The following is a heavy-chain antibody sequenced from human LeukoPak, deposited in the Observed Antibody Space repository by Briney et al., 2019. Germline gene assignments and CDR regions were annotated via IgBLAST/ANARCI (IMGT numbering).Heavy chain of an antibody. CDR1: GGSISGYY. D-gene: IGHD4-11*01. Sequence: SETLSLTCTVSGGSISGYYWSWIRQPPGKGLEWIGYIYYSGSTNYNPSLKSRVTISVDTSKNQFSLKLSSVTAADTAVYYCARGDYSNYGVYYYYYVDVWGKGTTVTVSS. CDR2: IYYSGST. J-gene: IGHJ6*03. CDR3: ARGDYSNYGVYYYYYVDV. V-gene: IGHV4-59*01.